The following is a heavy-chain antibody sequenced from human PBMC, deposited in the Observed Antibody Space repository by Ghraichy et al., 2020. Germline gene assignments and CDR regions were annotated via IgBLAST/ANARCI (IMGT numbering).Heavy chain of an antibody. V-gene: IGHV3-21*01. CDR2: ISGTSSYI. Sequence: GGSLRLSCAASGFTFSTYTMNWVRQAPGKGLEWVSSISGTSSYINYADSVKGRFTISRDNAENSLYLQMNSLRAEDTAVYYCARGSGSPDDYWGQGILVTVSS. CDR3: ARGSGSPDDY. D-gene: IGHD1-26*01. J-gene: IGHJ4*02. CDR1: GFTFSTYT.